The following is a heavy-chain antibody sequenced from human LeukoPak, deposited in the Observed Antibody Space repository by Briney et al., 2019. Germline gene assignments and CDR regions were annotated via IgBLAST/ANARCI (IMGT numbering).Heavy chain of an antibody. Sequence: GGSLRLSCAASGFTFSSYEMNWVRQAPGKGLEWVSYISSSGSTIYYADSVKGRFTISRDNAKNSLYLQMNSLRAEDTAVYYCARSGRVAMVRGVHFDYWGQGTLVTVSS. CDR3: ARSGRVAMVRGVHFDY. V-gene: IGHV3-48*03. D-gene: IGHD3-10*01. CDR2: ISSSGSTI. CDR1: GFTFSSYE. J-gene: IGHJ4*02.